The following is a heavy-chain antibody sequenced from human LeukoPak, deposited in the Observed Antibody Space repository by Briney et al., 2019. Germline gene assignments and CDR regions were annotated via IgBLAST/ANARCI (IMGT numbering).Heavy chain of an antibody. CDR2: IYSGGST. V-gene: IGHV3-66*01. Sequence: GGSLRLSCAASGFTVSSNYMSWVRQAPGKGLEWVSVIYSGGSTYYADSVKGRFTISRDNSKNTLYLQMNSLRAEDTAVYYCAKDLTDYYDSSGYYSWGQGTLVTVSS. CDR1: GFTVSSNY. D-gene: IGHD3-22*01. J-gene: IGHJ4*02. CDR3: AKDLTDYYDSSGYYS.